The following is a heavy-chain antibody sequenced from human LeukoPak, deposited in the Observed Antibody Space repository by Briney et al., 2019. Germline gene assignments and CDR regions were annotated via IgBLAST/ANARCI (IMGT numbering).Heavy chain of an antibody. CDR1: GGSISSNDYY. CDR3: ARRDFWSGYYNY. J-gene: IGHJ4*02. D-gene: IGHD3-3*01. V-gene: IGHV4-39*07. CDR2: INHSGST. Sequence: RPSETLSLTCTVSGGSISSNDYYWGWVRQSPGKGLEWIGEINHSGSTNYNPSLKSRVTISVDTSKHQFSLKLSSVTAADTAVYYCARRDFWSGYYNYWGQGTLVTVSS.